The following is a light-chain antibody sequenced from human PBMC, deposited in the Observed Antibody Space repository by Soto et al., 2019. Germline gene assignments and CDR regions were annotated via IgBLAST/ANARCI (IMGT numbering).Light chain of an antibody. CDR2: GDN. Sequence: QSVLIQPPSASGTPGQRVTISCTGSSSNIGSNTVNWYQQLPGTAPKLLIYGDNQRPSGVPDRCSGSKSGTSASLAISGLQSEDEADYYCAAWDDSLNGPVFGGGTKVTVL. CDR3: AAWDDSLNGPV. V-gene: IGLV1-44*01. CDR1: SSNIGSNT. J-gene: IGLJ2*01.